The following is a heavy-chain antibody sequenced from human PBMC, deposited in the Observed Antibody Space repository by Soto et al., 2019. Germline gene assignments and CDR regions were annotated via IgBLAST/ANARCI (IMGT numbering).Heavy chain of an antibody. CDR1: GFTLSGYA. CDR3: GRRARSDFYYMDG. Sequence: EVQLAESGGGLAQPGGSLRLSCAASGFTLSGYAMDWVRQAPGKGLEYVSGISSNGVGTYYANSVQGRFTISRDNSKNKGYLQMGRLRTESLGVDYRGRRARSDFYYMDGWGKRTPVPGPS. J-gene: IGHJ6*03. D-gene: IGHD3-10*01. CDR2: ISSNGVGT. V-gene: IGHV3-64*01.